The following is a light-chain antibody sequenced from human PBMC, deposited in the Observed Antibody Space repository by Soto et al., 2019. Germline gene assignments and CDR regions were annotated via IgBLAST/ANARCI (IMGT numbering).Light chain of an antibody. V-gene: IGKV1-5*01. J-gene: IGKJ1*01. CDR1: QSITIW. CDR3: HQTYGKHRT. Sequence: DIQMTQSPSTLSASVGDSVTITCRASQSITIWLAWYQQKPGKAPKLLIYDASSLEGGVPSRFSGSGSGTDFTLSISSLQPEDFATYYCHQTYGKHRTFGQGTKVDIK. CDR2: DAS.